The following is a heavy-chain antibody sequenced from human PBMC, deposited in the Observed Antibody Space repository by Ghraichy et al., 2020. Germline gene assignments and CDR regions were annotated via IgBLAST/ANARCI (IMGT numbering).Heavy chain of an antibody. CDR3: ARDKAMGHNFWGDAFDL. CDR1: GFTFSSYT. V-gene: IGHV3-21*01. J-gene: IGHJ3*01. D-gene: IGHD3-16*01. Sequence: GESLRLSCAATGFTFSSYTMNWVRQAPGKGLEWVSSISSTNDYIYYRDAVRGRFTISRDNVKRSLILQMNSLRPEDTAVYYCARDKAMGHNFWGDAFDLWGKGTQVTVSS. CDR2: ISSTNDYI.